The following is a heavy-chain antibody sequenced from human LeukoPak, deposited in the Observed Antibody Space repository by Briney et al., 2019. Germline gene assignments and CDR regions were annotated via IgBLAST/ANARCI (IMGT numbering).Heavy chain of an antibody. CDR3: ARVWSTSNYYYYMDV. D-gene: IGHD2-2*01. CDR2: IDPNSGGT. V-gene: IGHV1-2*02. J-gene: IGHJ6*03. Sequence: ASVKVSCKASGYTFTGYYIHWVRQAPGQGLEWMGWIDPNSGGTNYAQKFQGRVTMTRDTSVSTAYMELSRLRSDDTAVYYCARVWSTSNYYYYMDVWGKGTTVTVSS. CDR1: GYTFTGYY.